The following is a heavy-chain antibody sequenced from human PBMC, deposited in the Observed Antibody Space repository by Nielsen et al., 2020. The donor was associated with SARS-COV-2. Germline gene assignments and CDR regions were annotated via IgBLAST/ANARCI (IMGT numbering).Heavy chain of an antibody. CDR2: INAYNGNA. Sequence: ASVKVSCKASGYTFTTYGISWVRQAPGQGLEWMGWINAYNGNAKYAQKLQGRVTMTTDTPTSTAYMEVRSLRAEDTAVYYCARDGHITGTFDYWGQGILVTVSS. CDR1: GYTFTTYG. V-gene: IGHV1-18*01. CDR3: ARDGHITGTFDY. D-gene: IGHD1-20*01. J-gene: IGHJ4*02.